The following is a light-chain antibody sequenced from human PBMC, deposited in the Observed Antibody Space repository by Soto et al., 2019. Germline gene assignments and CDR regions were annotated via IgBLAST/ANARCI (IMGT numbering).Light chain of an antibody. V-gene: IGKV3-15*01. CDR1: QSISTN. Sequence: EIVLTQSPATLSVSPGERATLSCRASQSISTNLAWYQQKASQPPRLLIYGASVRATGIPVRFSGSGSGTEFTLTISSLQSEDFAVYYCQQYDNWRFGQGTKVEIK. J-gene: IGKJ1*01. CDR2: GAS. CDR3: QQYDNWR.